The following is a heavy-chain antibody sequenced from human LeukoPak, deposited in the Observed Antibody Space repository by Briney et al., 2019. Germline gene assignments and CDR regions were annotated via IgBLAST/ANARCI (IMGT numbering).Heavy chain of an antibody. Sequence: SETLSLTCTVSGGSISSHYWSWIRQPPGKGLEWIGYIYYSGSTSYNPSLKSRVTISVDTSKNQFSLKLSSVTAADTAVYYCARASFWSGYYFDYWGQGTLVTVSS. J-gene: IGHJ4*02. D-gene: IGHD3-3*01. CDR2: IYYSGST. V-gene: IGHV4-59*11. CDR3: ARASFWSGYYFDY. CDR1: GGSISSHY.